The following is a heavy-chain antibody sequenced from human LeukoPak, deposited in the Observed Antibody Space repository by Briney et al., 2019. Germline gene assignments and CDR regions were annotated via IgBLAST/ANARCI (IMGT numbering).Heavy chain of an antibody. J-gene: IGHJ4*02. CDR1: GYTFTGYY. Sequence: ASVTVSCKASGYTFTGYYMHWVRQAPGQGLEWMGWINPNSGGTNYAQKFQGRVTMTRDTSISTAYMELSRLRSDDTAVYYCARGGELTGGSGALFDYWGQGTLVTVSS. CDR2: INPNSGGT. CDR3: ARGGELTGGSGALFDY. D-gene: IGHD7-27*01. V-gene: IGHV1-2*02.